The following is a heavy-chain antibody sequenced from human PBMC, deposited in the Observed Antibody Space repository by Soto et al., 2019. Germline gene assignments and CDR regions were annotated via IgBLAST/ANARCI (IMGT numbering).Heavy chain of an antibody. D-gene: IGHD6-13*01. CDR1: GGTFSSYA. Sequence: SVKVSCKASGGTFSSYAISWVRQAPGQGLEWMGGIIPIFGTANYAQKFQGRVTITADESTSTAYMELSSLRSEDTAVYYCARGRYSSSWYNYYYGMDVWGQGTTVTVSS. J-gene: IGHJ6*02. V-gene: IGHV1-69*13. CDR3: ARGRYSSSWYNYYYGMDV. CDR2: IIPIFGTA.